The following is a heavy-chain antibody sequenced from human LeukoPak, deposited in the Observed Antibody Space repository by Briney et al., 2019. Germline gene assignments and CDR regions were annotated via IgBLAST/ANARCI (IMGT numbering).Heavy chain of an antibody. V-gene: IGHV4-4*07. CDR1: GGSISSYY. CDR2: TYTSGST. CDR3: ARGSPGGAAATFDY. Sequence: PSETLSLTCTVSGGSISSYYWSWIRQPAGKGLEWIGRTYTSGSTNYNPSLKSRVTISVDKSKNQFSLKLSSVTAADTAVYYCARGSPGGAAATFDYWGQGTLVTVSS. D-gene: IGHD6-13*01. J-gene: IGHJ4*02.